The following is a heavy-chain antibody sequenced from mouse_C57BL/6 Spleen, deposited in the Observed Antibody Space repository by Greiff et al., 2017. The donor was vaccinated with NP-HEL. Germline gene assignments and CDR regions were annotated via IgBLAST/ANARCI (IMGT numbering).Heavy chain of an antibody. D-gene: IGHD1-1*01. CDR1: GFTFSDYG. V-gene: IGHV5-17*01. Sequence: EVKVVESGGGLVKPGGSLKLSCAASGFTFSDYGMHWVRQAPEKGLEWVAYISSGSSTIYYADTVKGRFTISRDNAKSTLYLQMTSLMSEDTAMYYCARPPITTVVAYWYFDVWGTGTTVTVSS. J-gene: IGHJ1*03. CDR3: ARPPITTVVAYWYFDV. CDR2: ISSGSSTI.